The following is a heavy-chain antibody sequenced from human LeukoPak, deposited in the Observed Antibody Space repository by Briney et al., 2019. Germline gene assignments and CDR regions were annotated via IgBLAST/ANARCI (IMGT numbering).Heavy chain of an antibody. D-gene: IGHD3-22*01. J-gene: IGHJ4*02. CDR3: ARNNYYDSSGYPHDY. CDR1: GFTFSSYS. CDR2: ISSSSSTI. Sequence: GGSLRLSCAASGFTFSSYSMNWIRQAPGKGLEWVSYISSSSSTIYYADSVKGRFTISRDKAKNSLYLQMNSLRAEDTAVYYCARNNYYDSSGYPHDYWGQGTLVTVSS. V-gene: IGHV3-48*01.